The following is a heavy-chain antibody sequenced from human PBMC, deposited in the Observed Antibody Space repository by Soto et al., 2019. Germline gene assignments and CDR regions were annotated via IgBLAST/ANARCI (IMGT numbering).Heavy chain of an antibody. CDR1: GGSISSDGDYYR. CDR2: IYDSGSP. CDR3: ARVRENYFDS. J-gene: IGHJ4*02. Sequence: QMQLQESGPALVSPSQTLSLTCTVSGGSISSDGDYYRWSWIRQHPGKGLEWIGYIYDSGSPYYHPSLESRATVSVDTSKNQFSLKLSSLTAADTAVYYCARVRENYFDSWGQGILVTVSS. V-gene: IGHV4-31*03.